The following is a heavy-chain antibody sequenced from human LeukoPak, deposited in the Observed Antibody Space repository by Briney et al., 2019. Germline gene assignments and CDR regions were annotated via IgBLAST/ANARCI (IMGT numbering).Heavy chain of an antibody. CDR3: AKVRAGMVRGAVDY. Sequence: GGSLRLSCAASGFTFINYGMSWVRQAPGKGLEWVSGVSGSGGADAGSTYYAASVKGRFTISRDNSRNTLYMQMNSLRAEDTAVYYCAKVRAGMVRGAVDYWGQGTLVTVSS. CDR1: GFTFINYG. V-gene: IGHV3-23*01. J-gene: IGHJ4*02. D-gene: IGHD3-10*01. CDR2: VSGSGGADAGST.